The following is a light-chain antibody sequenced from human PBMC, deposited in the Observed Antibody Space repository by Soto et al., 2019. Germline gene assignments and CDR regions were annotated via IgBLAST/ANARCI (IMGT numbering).Light chain of an antibody. CDR2: EVS. CDR3: SSYTTNKTLL. J-gene: IGLJ2*01. Sequence: QSALTQPASVYGSPGQSITISCTGTSSDVGAYNFVSWYQQHPGKAPKLIFYEVSNRPPGLSDRFSGSKSGTTASLTISGLQAEDEADYFCSSYTTNKTLLFGGGTKVTVL. V-gene: IGLV2-14*01. CDR1: SSDVGAYNF.